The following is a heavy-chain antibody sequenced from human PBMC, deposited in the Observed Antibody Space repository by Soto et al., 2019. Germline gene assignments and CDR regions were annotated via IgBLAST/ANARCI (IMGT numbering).Heavy chain of an antibody. D-gene: IGHD3-3*01. Sequence: PGGSLRLSCAASGFTFSSYAMSWVRQAPGKGLEWVSAISGSGGSTYYADSVKGRFTISRDNSKNTLYLQMNSLRAEDTAVYYCAKVNYDFWSGYSPNDYWGQGTLVTV. V-gene: IGHV3-23*01. CDR2: ISGSGGST. CDR3: AKVNYDFWSGYSPNDY. J-gene: IGHJ4*02. CDR1: GFTFSSYA.